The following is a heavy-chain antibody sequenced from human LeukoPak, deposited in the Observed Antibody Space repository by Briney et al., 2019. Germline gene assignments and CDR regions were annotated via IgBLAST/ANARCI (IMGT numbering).Heavy chain of an antibody. Sequence: SETLSLTCTVSGDSISSRSYYWGWIRQPPGKGLEWIGSIYYSGSTYYNPSLKSRVTISVNTSKNQFSLKLSSVTAADTAVYYCARMDYYDSSGYPMVDYWGQGTLVTVSS. V-gene: IGHV4-39*07. CDR2: IYYSGST. J-gene: IGHJ4*02. CDR1: GDSISSRSYY. CDR3: ARMDYYDSSGYPMVDY. D-gene: IGHD3-22*01.